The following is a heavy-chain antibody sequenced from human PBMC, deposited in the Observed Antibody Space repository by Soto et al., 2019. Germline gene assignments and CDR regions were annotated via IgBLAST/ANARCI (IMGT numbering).Heavy chain of an antibody. D-gene: IGHD2-8*02. Sequence: QVQLVESGGGVVQPGRSLRLSCAASGFTFSSYGMNWVRQAPGKGLEWVAVISYDGSSKYYADSVKGRFTISRDNSKNTLYQQMNSLRAEDTAVYYCEKDRCLVVDGDGAGYSGWYFALWGRGTLVTVSS. CDR1: GFTFSSYG. CDR2: ISYDGSSK. J-gene: IGHJ2*01. CDR3: EKDRCLVVDGDGAGYSGWYFAL. V-gene: IGHV3-30*18.